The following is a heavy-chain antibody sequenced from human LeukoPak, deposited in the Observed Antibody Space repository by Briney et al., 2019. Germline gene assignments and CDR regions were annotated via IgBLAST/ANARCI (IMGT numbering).Heavy chain of an antibody. CDR1: DVSISTYY. V-gene: IGHV4-4*09. CDR2: IHSSGGT. D-gene: IGHD6-13*01. J-gene: IGHJ4*02. CDR3: ARHFRPAASQRAFDY. Sequence: SETLALTCPVSDVSISTYYWSWIRQSPGKGLEWIAYIHSSGGTDYNPALKRRVTISIDTSRDRFSLRLSSVTAADTAVYYCARHFRPAASQRAFDYWGQGTLVTVSS.